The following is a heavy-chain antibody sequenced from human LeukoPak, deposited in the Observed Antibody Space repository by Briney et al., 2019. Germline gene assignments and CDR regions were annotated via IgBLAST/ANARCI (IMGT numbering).Heavy chain of an antibody. CDR1: GYTFTSYS. D-gene: IGHD1-14*01. J-gene: IGHJ4*02. CDR3: ATENHGMKRYNRNHFDY. Sequence: ASVTVSCKASGYTFTSYSMHWVRQAPGKGLESMGGFDPEEGETIYAQKFQGRFTMTEDTSTDTAYMALSSLRSEDTAVYYCATENHGMKRYNRNHFDYWGQGTLVTVSS. V-gene: IGHV1-24*01. CDR2: FDPEEGET.